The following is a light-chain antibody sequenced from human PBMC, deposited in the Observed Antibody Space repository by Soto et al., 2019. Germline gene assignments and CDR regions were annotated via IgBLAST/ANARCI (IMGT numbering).Light chain of an antibody. J-gene: IGKJ3*01. Sequence: EIVMTQSPVTLSVSPGEGATLSCRASQSVGSNLAWYQQKPGQAPRLLMYSASTRATGVPVRFSGSGSGTEFALSISSLQSEDFAVYYFHQYNSWPATFGPGNKVDI. CDR1: QSVGSN. CDR3: HQYNSWPAT. V-gene: IGKV3-15*01. CDR2: SAS.